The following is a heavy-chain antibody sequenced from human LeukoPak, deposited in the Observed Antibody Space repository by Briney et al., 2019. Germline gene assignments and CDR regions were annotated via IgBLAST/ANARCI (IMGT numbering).Heavy chain of an antibody. CDR2: IYYSGST. CDR3: ATLVGYGAGDYFDY. CDR1: GGSFSGYY. V-gene: IGHV4-34*01. Sequence: SETLSLTCAVYGGSFSGYYWGWIRQPPGKGLEWIGTIYYSGSTYYSPSLKSRVTFSLGTSRNQFSLKLSSVTAADTAVYYCATLVGYGAGDYFDYWGQGTLVTVSS. D-gene: IGHD1-26*01. J-gene: IGHJ4*02.